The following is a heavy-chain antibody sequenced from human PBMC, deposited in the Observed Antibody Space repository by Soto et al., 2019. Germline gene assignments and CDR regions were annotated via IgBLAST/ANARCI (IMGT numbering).Heavy chain of an antibody. D-gene: IGHD3-10*01. CDR2: VIPMVGMS. Sequence: QVQLVQSGAEVTKPGSSVKVSCTASRGTFSYNTISWVRQAPGQGLEWMGRVIPMVGMSSYAQKFQGRLTITADKSTITVYMVLNSLRPEDTAVYYCATNYGSGSTHFDYWGQGTLVTVSS. J-gene: IGHJ4*02. V-gene: IGHV1-69*02. CDR3: ATNYGSGSTHFDY. CDR1: RGTFSYNT.